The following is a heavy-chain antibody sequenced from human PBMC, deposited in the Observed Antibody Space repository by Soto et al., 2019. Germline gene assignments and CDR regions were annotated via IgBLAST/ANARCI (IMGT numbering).Heavy chain of an antibody. Sequence: QITLEESGPTLVKPTQTLPLTCAFSGFSLTTRDVGVGWIRQPPGKALEWLALIYWDDDERYSPSLKSRLTITKDTSTNQVVLTMTNMDPVDAATYYCVRASGGGNSAYFDYWGQGTLVTVSS. CDR3: VRASGGGNSAYFDY. J-gene: IGHJ4*02. V-gene: IGHV2-5*02. CDR2: IYWDDDE. CDR1: GFSLTTRDVG. D-gene: IGHD2-21*02.